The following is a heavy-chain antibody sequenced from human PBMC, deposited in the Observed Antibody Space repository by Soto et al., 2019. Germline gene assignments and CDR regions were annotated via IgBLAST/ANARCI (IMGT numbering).Heavy chain of an antibody. V-gene: IGHV3-48*02. J-gene: IGHJ4*02. D-gene: IGHD2-21*01. CDR3: SCATYCPGDNGYYCFDS. CDR2: ISRTSNTI. Sequence: PGGSLRLSSAACGFTFKIEGMTWFRQTPGKGLEWISFISRTSNTIYYVGSVKGRFTTSRDNGKNLLYLQMNDLRDEDTAVYYCSCATYCPGDNGYYCFDSWGKGTLVTVSS. CDR1: GFTFKIEG.